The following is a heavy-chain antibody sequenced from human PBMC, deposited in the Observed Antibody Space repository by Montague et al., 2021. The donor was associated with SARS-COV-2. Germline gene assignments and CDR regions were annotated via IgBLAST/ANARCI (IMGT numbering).Heavy chain of an antibody. D-gene: IGHD3-9*01. V-gene: IGHV4-39*01. CDR2: PSYSGTT. Sequence: ETLSLICTVSGGSIGSNTNCWNWIRQPPGKGLEWIGSPSYSGTTYYNPSLKSRVTISVDTSKNQFSLKLSSVTATDTAVYYCARLPYILPGYAYFDFWGQGSLVIVSS. CDR3: ARLPYILPGYAYFDF. CDR1: GGSIGSNTNC. J-gene: IGHJ4*02.